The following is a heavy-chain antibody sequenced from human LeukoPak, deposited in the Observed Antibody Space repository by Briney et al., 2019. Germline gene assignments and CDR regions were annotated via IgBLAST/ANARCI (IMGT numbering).Heavy chain of an antibody. Sequence: GGSLRLSCAASGFTFSDYWMHWVRHTPEKGLMWVSKVNSDGSAPQYAESVKGRFTISRDNAKNTLYLQMNSLRAEDTAVYYCARDVYGLGHSWGQGALVTVSS. CDR1: GFTFSDYW. V-gene: IGHV3-74*03. CDR3: ARDVYGLGHS. D-gene: IGHD2-8*01. CDR2: VNSDGSAP. J-gene: IGHJ4*02.